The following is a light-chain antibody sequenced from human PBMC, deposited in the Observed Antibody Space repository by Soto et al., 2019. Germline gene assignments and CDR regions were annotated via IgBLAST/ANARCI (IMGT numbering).Light chain of an antibody. CDR2: GDT. J-gene: IGLJ2*01. Sequence: QSVLTQPPSVSGAPGKRVTISCTGSNSNIGAGYAVYWYRHLPGTAPKLLIYGDTNRPSGVPDRFSGSKSGTSASLAISGLQTEYEADYYCQSYDSSLRGVVFGGGTQLTVL. V-gene: IGLV1-40*01. CDR1: NSNIGAGYA. CDR3: QSYDSSLRGVV.